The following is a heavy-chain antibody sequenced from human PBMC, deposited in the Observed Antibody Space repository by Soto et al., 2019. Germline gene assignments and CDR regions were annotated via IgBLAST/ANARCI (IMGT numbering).Heavy chain of an antibody. J-gene: IGHJ6*03. CDR1: GFTFGDYA. Sequence: GGSLRLSCTASGFTFGDYAMSWFRQAPGKGLEWVGFIRSKAYGGTTEYAASVKGRFTISRDDSKSIAYLQMNSLKTEDTAVYYCTRDSAANTYYYYMDVWGKGTTVTVSS. D-gene: IGHD2-8*01. CDR2: IRSKAYGGTT. V-gene: IGHV3-49*03. CDR3: TRDSAANTYYYYMDV.